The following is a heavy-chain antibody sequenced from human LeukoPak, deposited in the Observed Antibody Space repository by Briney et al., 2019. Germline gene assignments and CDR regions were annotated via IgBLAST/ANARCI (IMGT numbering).Heavy chain of an antibody. Sequence: PGGSQRLSCAASGFTFTNYAMSWVRQAPGKGLEWVSGIGGGDDDRYYADSVRGRLTISRDNSKSTVFLQMNSLRAEDTAVYYCAKDAISMNGIWDAFDVWGQGTMVTVSS. CDR2: IGGGDDDR. J-gene: IGHJ3*01. D-gene: IGHD2-21*01. CDR1: GFTFTNYA. CDR3: AKDAISMNGIWDAFDV. V-gene: IGHV3-23*01.